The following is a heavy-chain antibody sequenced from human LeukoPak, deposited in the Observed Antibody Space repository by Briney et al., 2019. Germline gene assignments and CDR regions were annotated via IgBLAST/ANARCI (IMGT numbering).Heavy chain of an antibody. CDR1: EFSVGSNY. CDR3: ARTYYDILTGYNPYFDY. V-gene: IGHV3-66*01. Sequence: GGSLRLSCAASEFSVGSNYMTWVRQAPGKGLEWVSLIYSGGSTYYADSVKGRFTISRDNSKNTLYLQMNSLRAEDTAVYYCARTYYDILTGYNPYFDYWGQGILVTVSS. D-gene: IGHD3-9*01. CDR2: IYSGGST. J-gene: IGHJ4*02.